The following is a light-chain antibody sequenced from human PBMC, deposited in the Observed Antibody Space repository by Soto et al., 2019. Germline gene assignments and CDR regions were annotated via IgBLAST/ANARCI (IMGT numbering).Light chain of an antibody. CDR1: NSNIGNNY. Sequence: QSVLTQPPSVSAAPGQKVTISCSGSNSNIGNNYVSWYQHLPGTAPKLLLYDNTQGPSGIPDRFSGSKSGTSATLGITGLQTGDEADYYCGTWDNSLSAGVFGGGTKVTVL. CDR3: GTWDNSLSAGV. CDR2: DNT. V-gene: IGLV1-51*01. J-gene: IGLJ3*02.